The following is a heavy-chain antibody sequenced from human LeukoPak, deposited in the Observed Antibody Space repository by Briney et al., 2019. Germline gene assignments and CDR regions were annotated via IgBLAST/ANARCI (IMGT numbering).Heavy chain of an antibody. J-gene: IGHJ6*02. V-gene: IGHV3-7*05. CDR2: IKQDGSEK. CDR3: ARVGAVDTAMADYYYYGMDV. CDR1: GFTFSSYW. Sequence: GGSLRLSCAASGFTFSSYWMSWVRQAPGKGLEWVANIKQDGSEKYYVDSVKGRFTISRDNAKNSLYLQTNSLRAEDTAVYYCARVGAVDTAMADYYYYGMDVWGQGTTVTVSS. D-gene: IGHD5-18*01.